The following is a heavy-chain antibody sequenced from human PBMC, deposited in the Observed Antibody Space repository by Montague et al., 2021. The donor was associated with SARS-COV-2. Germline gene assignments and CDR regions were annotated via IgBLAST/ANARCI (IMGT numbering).Heavy chain of an antibody. V-gene: IGHV4-39*01. CDR3: ARHRRYDVVTYYPDF. J-gene: IGHJ4*02. CDR1: GGSFDSDNFF. Sequence: SETLSLTCSVPGGSFDSDNFFWGWIRQPPGKRLEWIGVISNVGRTFDNPSLKSRVTISVHTSRNQLSLNVKSVTAADTAVYYCARHRRYDVVTYYPDFWGQGILVTVSS. D-gene: IGHD3-9*01. CDR2: ISNVGRT.